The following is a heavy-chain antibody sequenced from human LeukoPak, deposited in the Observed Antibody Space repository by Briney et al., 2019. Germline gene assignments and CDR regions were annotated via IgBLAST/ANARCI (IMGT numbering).Heavy chain of an antibody. CDR1: GYSFTSFG. CDR2: ISAYNGNT. Sequence: GASVKVSCKASGYSFTSFGVSWVRQAPGQGLEWMGWISAYNGNTKFAQKFQGRVTMTTDTSTSTAYLELRSLRSDDTAMYYCTRDLGSYPGIFFDYWGQGMQVTVSS. V-gene: IGHV1-18*01. D-gene: IGHD1-26*01. CDR3: TRDLGSYPGIFFDY. J-gene: IGHJ4*02.